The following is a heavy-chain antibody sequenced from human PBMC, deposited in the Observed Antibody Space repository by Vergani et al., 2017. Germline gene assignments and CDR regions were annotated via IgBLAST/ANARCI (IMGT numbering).Heavy chain of an antibody. Sequence: EVQLLESGGGLVQPGGSLRLSCAASGFTFSSYAMSWVRQAPGKGLEWVSVIYSGGSSTYYADSVKGRFTISRDNSKNTLYLQMNSLRAEDTAVYYCAKGHSPYYDSLTGYPFDYWGQGTLVTVSS. V-gene: IGHV3-23*03. CDR1: GFTFSSYA. J-gene: IGHJ4*02. D-gene: IGHD3-9*01. CDR2: IYSGGSST. CDR3: AKGHSPYYDSLTGYPFDY.